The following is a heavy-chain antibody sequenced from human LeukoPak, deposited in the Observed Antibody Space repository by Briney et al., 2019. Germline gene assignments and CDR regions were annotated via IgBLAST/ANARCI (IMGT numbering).Heavy chain of an antibody. D-gene: IGHD6-13*01. Sequence: GGSLRLSCAASGFTFSSYGMHWVRQAPGKGLEWVAFIRYDGSNKYYADSAKGRFTISRDNSKNTLYLQMNSLRAEDTAVYYCAKGPPAAFDYWGQGTLVTVSS. CDR2: IRYDGSNK. CDR3: AKGPPAAFDY. CDR1: GFTFSSYG. J-gene: IGHJ4*02. V-gene: IGHV3-30*02.